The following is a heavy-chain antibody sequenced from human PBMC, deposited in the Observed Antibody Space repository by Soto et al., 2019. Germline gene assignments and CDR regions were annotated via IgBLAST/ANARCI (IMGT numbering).Heavy chain of an antibody. D-gene: IGHD3-3*01. Sequence: EVQLVETGGGLIQPGGSLRLSCAASGFTVSSNYMSWVRQAPGKGLEWVSVIYSGGSTYYADSVKGRFTISRDNSKNTLYLQMNSLRAEDTAVYYCARADHELWSGTQNYGMDVWGPGTTVTVSS. CDR2: IYSGGST. CDR1: GFTVSSNY. J-gene: IGHJ6*02. CDR3: ARADHELWSGTQNYGMDV. V-gene: IGHV3-53*02.